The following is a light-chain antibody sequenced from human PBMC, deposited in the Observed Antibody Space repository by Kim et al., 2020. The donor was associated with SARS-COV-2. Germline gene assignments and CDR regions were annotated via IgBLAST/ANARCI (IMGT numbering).Light chain of an antibody. CDR2: EVN. Sequence: QSALTQPASVSGSPGQSITISCTGSSSDVVSCYQHHPGEAPKLIIFEVNKRPSQISNRCSGSKSGNTASMTIAGLQAEDEANYYCCTYERTVVFGGGTQLTVL. CDR1: SSDVV. CDR3: CTYERTVV. J-gene: IGLJ2*01. V-gene: IGLV2-23*02.